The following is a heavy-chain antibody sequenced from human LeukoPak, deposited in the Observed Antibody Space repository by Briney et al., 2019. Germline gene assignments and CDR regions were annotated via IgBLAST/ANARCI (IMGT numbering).Heavy chain of an antibody. V-gene: IGHV3-30*02. D-gene: IGHD3-3*01. Sequence: SVKGRFTISRDNSKNTLYLQMNSLRGEDTAVYYCAKGGIYDFKWFDPWGQGTLVTVSS. J-gene: IGHJ5*02. CDR3: AKGGIYDFKWFDP.